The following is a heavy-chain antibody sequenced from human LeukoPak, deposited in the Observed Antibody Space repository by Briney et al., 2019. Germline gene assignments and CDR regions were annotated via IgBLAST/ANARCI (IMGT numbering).Heavy chain of an antibody. D-gene: IGHD3-3*01. J-gene: IGHJ5*02. Sequence: PGGSLRLSCTVSGFTVSSNSMSWVRQAPGKGLEWVSFIYSDNTHYSDSVKGRFTISRDNSKNTLYLQMNSLRAEDTAVYYCAKDLSITIFGVVTPWGQGTLVTVSS. V-gene: IGHV3-53*01. CDR2: IYSDNT. CDR3: AKDLSITIFGVVTP. CDR1: GFTVSSNS.